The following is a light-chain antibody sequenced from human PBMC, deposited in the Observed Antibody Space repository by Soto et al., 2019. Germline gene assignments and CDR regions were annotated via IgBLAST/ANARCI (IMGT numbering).Light chain of an antibody. Sequence: DIQMTQSPSTLSGSVGDRVTITCRASQTISSWLAWYQQKPGKAPKLLIYKASTLKSGVPSRFSGSGSGTEFTLTISSLQPDDFATYYCHHYNVYSIAWTFGQGTKVDIK. CDR3: HHYNVYSIAWT. CDR1: QTISSW. J-gene: IGKJ1*01. CDR2: KAS. V-gene: IGKV1-5*03.